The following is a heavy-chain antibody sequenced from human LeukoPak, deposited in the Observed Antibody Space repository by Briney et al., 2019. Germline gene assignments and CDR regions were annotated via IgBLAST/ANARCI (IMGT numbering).Heavy chain of an antibody. CDR1: GGTFSSYA. Sequence: GASVKVSCKASGGTFSSYAISWVRQAPGQGLEWMGGIIPIFGTANYAQKFQGRVTITADESTSTAYMELSSLRSEDTAVYYCVRGDAYDHFDYWGQGTLVTVSS. J-gene: IGHJ4*02. V-gene: IGHV1-69*13. D-gene: IGHD3-16*01. CDR2: IIPIFGTA. CDR3: VRGDAYDHFDY.